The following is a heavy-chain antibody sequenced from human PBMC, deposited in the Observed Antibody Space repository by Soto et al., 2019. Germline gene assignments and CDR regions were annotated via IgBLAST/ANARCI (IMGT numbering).Heavy chain of an antibody. J-gene: IGHJ4*02. D-gene: IGHD3-22*01. CDR3: ARGPTDYYDNSGDYFLDY. Sequence: QVQLVQSGAEVKKPGASVKVSCKASGYTFTTYGMSWVRQAPGQGLAWMGWISTYNGNTKYAERLQVRVTMTTDTTTSTAYMELRSLRSHDTAVYYCARGPTDYYDNSGDYFLDYWGQGTLVTVSS. V-gene: IGHV1-18*01. CDR1: GYTFTTYG. CDR2: ISTYNGNT.